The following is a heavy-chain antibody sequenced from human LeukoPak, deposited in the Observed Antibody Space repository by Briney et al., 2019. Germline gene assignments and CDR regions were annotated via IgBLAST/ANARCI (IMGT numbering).Heavy chain of an antibody. V-gene: IGHV3-23*01. CDR2: ISGSGGST. CDR3: AKVEAAPHWFDP. D-gene: IGHD6-13*01. J-gene: IGHJ5*02. Sequence: GGSLRLSCAASGFTFSSYAMSWVRQAPGKGLEWVSAISGSGGSTYYADSVKGRFTISRDNSKNTLYLQMNSLRAEGTAVYYCAKVEAAPHWFDPWGQGTLVTVSS. CDR1: GFTFSSYA.